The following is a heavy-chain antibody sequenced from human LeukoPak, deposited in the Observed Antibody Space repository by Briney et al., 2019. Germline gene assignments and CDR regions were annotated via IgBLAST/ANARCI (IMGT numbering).Heavy chain of an antibody. CDR1: GYTLTELS. D-gene: IGHD3-22*01. CDR3: ARDHSWRDDSSGCAF. J-gene: IGHJ3*01. CDR2: ISTYNGNT. V-gene: IGHV1-18*01. Sequence: ASVKVSCKVSGYTLTELSMHWVRQAPGQGLEWIGWISTYNGNTNYAHNLKGRVTMTTDTSTSTVYMELGSLRSDDTAVYYCARDHSWRDDSSGCAFWGQGTMVTVSS.